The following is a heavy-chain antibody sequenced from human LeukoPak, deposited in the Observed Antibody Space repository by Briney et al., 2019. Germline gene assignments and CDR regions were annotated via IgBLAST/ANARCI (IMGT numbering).Heavy chain of an antibody. CDR3: ATLDYGGNPDSYYFDY. V-gene: IGHV1-24*01. CDR2: FDPEDGET. Sequence: ASVKVSCKVSGYTLIELSMHWVRQAPGKGLEWMGGFDPEDGETIYAQKFQGRVTMTEDTSTDTAYMELSSLRSEDTAVYYCATLDYGGNPDSYYFDYWGQGTLVTVSS. D-gene: IGHD4-23*01. J-gene: IGHJ4*02. CDR1: GYTLIELS.